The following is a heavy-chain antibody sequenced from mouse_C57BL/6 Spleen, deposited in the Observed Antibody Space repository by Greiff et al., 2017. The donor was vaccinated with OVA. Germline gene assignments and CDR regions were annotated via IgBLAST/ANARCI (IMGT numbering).Heavy chain of an antibody. V-gene: IGHV1-69*01. J-gene: IGHJ3*01. D-gene: IGHD2-1*01. CDR1: GYTFTSYW. CDR2: IDPSDSYT. Sequence: QVQLQQPGAELVMPGASVKLSCTASGYTFTSYWMHWVKQRPGQGLEWIGEIDPSDSYTNYNQKFKGKSTLTVDKSSSTAYIQLSSLTSEDSAVYYCARWDYGNYFAYWGQGTLVTVSA. CDR3: ARWDYGNYFAY.